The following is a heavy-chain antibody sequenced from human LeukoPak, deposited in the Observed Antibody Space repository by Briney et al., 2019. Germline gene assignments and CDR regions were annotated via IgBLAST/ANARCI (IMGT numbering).Heavy chain of an antibody. CDR1: GDSISISSYS. CDR3: ARHDGRGGATMGAFDF. Sequence: SETLSLTCTVSGDSISISSYSWGWIRQPPGKGLEWIGSVYYGGTIYYNPPLNSRATISADTSKNQYSLQLNSVTAADTAFYYCARHDGRGGATMGAFDFWGQGSLVTVSS. V-gene: IGHV4-39*01. D-gene: IGHD5-12*01. CDR2: VYYGGTI. J-gene: IGHJ5*01.